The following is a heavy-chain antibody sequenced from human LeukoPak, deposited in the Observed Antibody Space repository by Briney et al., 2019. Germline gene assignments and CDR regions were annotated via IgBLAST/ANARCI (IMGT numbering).Heavy chain of an antibody. CDR3: ARGRYSSGSQYYFDY. Sequence: PGGSLRLSCAASGFTFSDYYMSWIRQAPGKGLEWVSHIIGSSTYTKYAYSVRGRFTISRDNAKNSLYLQMNSLRAEDTAVYYCARGRYSSGSQYYFDYWGQGILVTVPS. D-gene: IGHD3-22*01. CDR2: IIGSSTYT. J-gene: IGHJ4*02. CDR1: GFTFSDYY. V-gene: IGHV3-11*03.